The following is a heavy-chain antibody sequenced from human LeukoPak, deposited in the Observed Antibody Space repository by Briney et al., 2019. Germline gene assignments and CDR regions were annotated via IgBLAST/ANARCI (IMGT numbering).Heavy chain of an antibody. J-gene: IGHJ4*02. CDR3: AREVVTPLAWFDY. Sequence: ASVKVSCKASGYTLNGYYIHWVRQAPGQGLEWMGWINPNSGDTNYAQKFQGRVTMTRDTSISTAYMDLSRLRSDDTAVYYCAREVVTPLAWFDYWGQGTLVTVSS. D-gene: IGHD4-23*01. CDR1: GYTLNGYY. V-gene: IGHV1-2*02. CDR2: INPNSGDT.